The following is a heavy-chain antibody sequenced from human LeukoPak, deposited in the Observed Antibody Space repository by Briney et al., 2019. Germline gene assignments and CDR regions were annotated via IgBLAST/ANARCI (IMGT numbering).Heavy chain of an antibody. J-gene: IGHJ4*02. V-gene: IGHV1-69*01. CDR3: ATLSTNDYGDY. CDR1: GGTFSNYA. Sequence: SVKVSCKASGGTFSNYAITWVRQAPGQGLEWMGVIIPIFGTASYAQKFQGRVTITADESTSTAYMEVSSLRSEDTAVYYCATLSTNDYGDYWGQGTLVTVSS. CDR2: IIPIFGTA. D-gene: IGHD2-8*01.